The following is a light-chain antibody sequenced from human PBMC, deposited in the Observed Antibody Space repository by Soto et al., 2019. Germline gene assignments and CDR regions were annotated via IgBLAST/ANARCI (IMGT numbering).Light chain of an antibody. V-gene: IGKV3-15*01. CDR1: QSVGTY. J-gene: IGKJ1*01. CDR3: QQYDNLPPWT. CDR2: GAS. Sequence: EIVMTQSPATLSVSPGERATLSCKASQSVGTYLAWYQQKPGQAPRLLIYGASTRAAGVPARFSGGGSGTEFTLTISSLQSEDFAIYHCQQYDNLPPWTFGQVTTVEIK.